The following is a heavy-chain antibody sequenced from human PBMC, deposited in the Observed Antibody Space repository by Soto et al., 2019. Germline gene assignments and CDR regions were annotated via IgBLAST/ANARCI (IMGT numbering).Heavy chain of an antibody. CDR2: ISGSGDSA. V-gene: IGHV3-23*01. Sequence: SGGGLVQPGGSLRLSCAASGFTFSDYGMNWIRQVPGKGLEWVSTISGSGDSAYYADSVKGRFTISRDNSKNTLYLQMASLRAEDTAIYYCATKITFGGVSDYWGQGTLVTVSS. D-gene: IGHD3-16*01. CDR1: GFTFSDYG. J-gene: IGHJ4*02. CDR3: ATKITFGGVSDY.